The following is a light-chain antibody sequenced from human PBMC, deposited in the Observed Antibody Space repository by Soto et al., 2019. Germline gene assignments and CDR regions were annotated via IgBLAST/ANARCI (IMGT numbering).Light chain of an antibody. CDR2: DAS. CDR1: QSVSSY. CDR3: QQRSNWPLT. J-gene: IGKJ4*01. V-gene: IGKV3-11*01. Sequence: EIMLTQSPGTLSLSQGERATLSCRAGQSVSSYLAWYQQKPGQAPRLLIYDASNRATGIPARFSGSGSGTDFTLTISSLEPEDFAVYYCQQRSNWPLTFGGGSKVDIK.